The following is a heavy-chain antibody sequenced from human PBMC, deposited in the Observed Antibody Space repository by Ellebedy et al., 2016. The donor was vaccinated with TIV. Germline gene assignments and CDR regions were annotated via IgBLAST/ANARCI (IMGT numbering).Heavy chain of an antibody. CDR1: GFTFSYYW. J-gene: IGHJ5*02. CDR3: ARGGVGSFDQ. D-gene: IGHD2-8*01. Sequence: GGSLRLXXAAPGFTFSYYWMHWVRQAPGKGLMCVSRIHSDGSATTYADSVKGRFTISRDNTRNTLSLEMISLRAEDTAVYYCARGGVGSFDQWGQGNLVTVSS. V-gene: IGHV3-74*01. CDR2: IHSDGSAT.